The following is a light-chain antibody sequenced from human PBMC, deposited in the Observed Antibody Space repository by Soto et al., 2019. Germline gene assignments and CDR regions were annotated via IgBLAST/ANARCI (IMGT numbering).Light chain of an antibody. CDR3: SSYTSSTAYV. Sequence: ALTQPASVSGSPGQSITISCTGTSSDVGGYNYVSWYQLHPGKAPKLILYEVTNRPSGVSDRFSGSKSGNTASLTISGLQAEDEADYYCSSYTSSTAYVFGTGTKVTV. V-gene: IGLV2-14*01. CDR2: EVT. J-gene: IGLJ1*01. CDR1: SSDVGGYNY.